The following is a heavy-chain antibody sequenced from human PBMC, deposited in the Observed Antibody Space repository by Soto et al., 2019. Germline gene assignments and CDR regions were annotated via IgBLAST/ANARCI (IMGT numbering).Heavy chain of an antibody. CDR3: AHTGYSYGWFWFVP. V-gene: IGHV2-5*02. D-gene: IGHD5-18*01. CDR2: IYWDDDK. Sequence: QITLKESGPTLVKPTQTLTLTCTFSGFSLSTSGVGVGWIRQPPGKALEWLALIYWDDDKRYSPSLKSRLTSTKETSKNQVVLTMTNMDPVDTATYYCAHTGYSYGWFWFVPWGQGTLATVSS. CDR1: GFSLSTSGVG. J-gene: IGHJ5*02.